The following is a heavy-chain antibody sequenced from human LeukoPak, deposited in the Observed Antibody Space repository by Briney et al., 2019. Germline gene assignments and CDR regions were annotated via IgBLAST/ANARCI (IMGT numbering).Heavy chain of an antibody. CDR1: GGSITNYY. CDR3: AREIGDHDSGNWFDP. Sequence: SETLSLTCTVSGGSITNYYWSWIRQPPGKGLEWIGYIYYSGGTNYNPSLKSRVSISVDTSKRHFSLKLSSVTAADTAVYYCAREIGDHDSGNWFDPWGQGTLVTVSS. D-gene: IGHD2-21*02. V-gene: IGHV4-59*01. J-gene: IGHJ5*02. CDR2: IYYSGGT.